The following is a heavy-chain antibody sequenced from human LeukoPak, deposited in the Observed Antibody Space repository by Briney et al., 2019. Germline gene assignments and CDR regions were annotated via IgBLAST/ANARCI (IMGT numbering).Heavy chain of an antibody. CDR1: GGSVSSSIYL. V-gene: IGHV4-39*01. CDR3: ARQAGSGISAPGSPYFDF. CDR2: IYYSGRT. J-gene: IGHJ4*02. Sequence: SETLSLTCTVSGGSVSSSIYLWGWIRQPPGKRLEWIGNIYYSGRTFYNPSLKSRVTISVDTSKNQFSLKLSSVTAADTAVYYCARQAGSGISAPGSPYFDFWGQGSLVTVSS. D-gene: IGHD6-13*01.